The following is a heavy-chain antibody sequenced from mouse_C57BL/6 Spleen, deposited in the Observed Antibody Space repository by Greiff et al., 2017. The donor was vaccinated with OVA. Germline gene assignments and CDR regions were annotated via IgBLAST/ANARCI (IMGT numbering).Heavy chain of an antibody. Sequence: EVQGVESGGGLVKPGGSLKLSCAASGFTFSSYAMSWVRQTPEKRLEWVATISDGGSYTYYPDNVKGRFTISRDNAKNNLYLQMSHLKSEDTAMYYCARETTEGYFDYWGQGTTLTVSS. CDR1: GFTFSSYA. CDR2: ISDGGSYT. CDR3: ARETTEGYFDY. D-gene: IGHD1-1*01. J-gene: IGHJ2*01. V-gene: IGHV5-4*01.